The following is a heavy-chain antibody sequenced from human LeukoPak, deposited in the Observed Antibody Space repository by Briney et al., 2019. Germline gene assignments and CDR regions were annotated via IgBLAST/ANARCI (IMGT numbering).Heavy chain of an antibody. D-gene: IGHD3-10*01. Sequence: SETLSLTCAVYGGSFSGYYWSWIRQPPGKGLEWIGEINHSGSTNYNPSLKSRVTISVDTSKNQFSLKLSSVTAADTAVYYCARAHNYYGSGSYTNWFDPWGQGTLVTVSS. V-gene: IGHV4-34*01. CDR2: INHSGST. J-gene: IGHJ5*02. CDR1: GGSFSGYY. CDR3: ARAHNYYGSGSYTNWFDP.